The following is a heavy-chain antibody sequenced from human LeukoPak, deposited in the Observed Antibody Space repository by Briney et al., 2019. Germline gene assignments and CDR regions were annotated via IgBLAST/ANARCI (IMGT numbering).Heavy chain of an antibody. Sequence: GGSLRLSCAASGFTFSSYARSWVRQAPGKGLEWVSTITGSGSSTYYADSVKGRFTISRDKSMNTLFLQMSSLRAEDTAVYYCVKVSGMYSSSWPTDIWGQGTLVTVSS. CDR2: ITGSGSST. J-gene: IGHJ4*02. D-gene: IGHD6-13*01. V-gene: IGHV3-23*01. CDR3: VKVSGMYSSSWPTDI. CDR1: GFTFSSYA.